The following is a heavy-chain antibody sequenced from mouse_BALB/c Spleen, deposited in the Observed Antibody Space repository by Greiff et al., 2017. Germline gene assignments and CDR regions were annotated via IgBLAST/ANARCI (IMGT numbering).Heavy chain of an antibody. V-gene: IGHV3-2*02. J-gene: IGHJ2*01. CDR3: ARWVPKGSFDD. CDR2: ISYSGST. CDR1: GYSITSYYA. Sequence: EVKLMESGPGLVKPSQSLSLTCTVTGYSITSYYAWNWIRQFPGNKLEWMGYISYSGSTSYNPSLKSRISITRDTSKNQFFLQLNSVTTEDTATYYCARWVPKGSFDDWGQGTTLTVSS.